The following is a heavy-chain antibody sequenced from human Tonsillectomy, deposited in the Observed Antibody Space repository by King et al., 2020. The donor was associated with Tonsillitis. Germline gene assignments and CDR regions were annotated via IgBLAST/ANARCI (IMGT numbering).Heavy chain of an antibody. CDR3: ARDLSAPKRGFSYDMYGVDV. D-gene: IGHD5-18*01. CDR1: GGTFRNYA. V-gene: IGHV1-69*01. CDR2: IIPVFNTA. Sequence: VQLVESGAEVKKPGSSVKVSCKASGGTFRNYAISWVRQAPGQGLEWMGGIIPVFNTANYAQNFQGRVTISADESTSTAYMELSSLRSEDTAVYYCARDLSAPKRGFSYDMYGVDVWGQGTTVTVSS. J-gene: IGHJ6*02.